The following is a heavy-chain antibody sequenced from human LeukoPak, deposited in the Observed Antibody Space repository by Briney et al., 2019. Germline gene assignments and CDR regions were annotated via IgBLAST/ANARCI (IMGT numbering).Heavy chain of an antibody. V-gene: IGHV3-30-3*02. J-gene: IGHJ4*02. CDR2: ISYDGSNK. D-gene: IGHD6-19*01. Sequence: PGGSLRLSCAASGFTFSSYAMHWVRQAPGKGLEWVAVISYDGSNKYYADSVKGRFTISRDNSKNTLYLQMNSLRAEDTAVYYCAKRATAVAGIDYWGQGTLVTVSS. CDR1: GFTFSSYA. CDR3: AKRATAVAGIDY.